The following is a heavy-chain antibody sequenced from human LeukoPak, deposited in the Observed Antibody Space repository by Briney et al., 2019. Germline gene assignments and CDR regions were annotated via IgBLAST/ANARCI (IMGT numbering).Heavy chain of an antibody. J-gene: IGHJ6*03. CDR2: IYYSGST. Sequence: SEALSLTCAVSGGSITSASYYWGWIRQPPGKGLEWIGSIYYSGSTYYNPSLKSRVTISVDTSKNQFSLKLSSVTAADTAVYYCARHRYYYRSGSYYGAPYYMDVWGKGTTVTISS. D-gene: IGHD3-10*01. CDR1: GGSITSASYY. V-gene: IGHV4-39*01. CDR3: ARHRYYYRSGSYYGAPYYMDV.